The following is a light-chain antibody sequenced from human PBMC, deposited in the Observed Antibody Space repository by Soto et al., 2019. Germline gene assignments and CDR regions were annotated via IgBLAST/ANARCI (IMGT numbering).Light chain of an antibody. J-gene: IGLJ3*02. V-gene: IGLV1-40*01. CDR1: NSNLGAGYD. CDR2: GNR. CDR3: QAYDYSLTAFV. Sequence: QAVVTQPRSVSGVPGQRVTISCTGNNSNLGAGYDVHWYQQLPGAAPKLVVFGNRNRPSGVPERFSGSKSGTSASLAITGIQAEDEADYYCQAYDYSLTAFVFGGGTKLTVL.